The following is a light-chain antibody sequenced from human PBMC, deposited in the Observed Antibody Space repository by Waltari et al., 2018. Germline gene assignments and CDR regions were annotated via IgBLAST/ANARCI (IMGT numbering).Light chain of an antibody. Sequence: DIVMTQSPLSLPVTPGEPAAISWRSSQSLLYSNGNNYLNWYLQKPGQSPQVLIYMGSNRASGVPDRFSGTGSGTDFTLKISRVEAEDVGVYYCMQGLQWPLTFGEGTKVEIK. CDR1: QSLLYSNGNNY. J-gene: IGKJ4*01. V-gene: IGKV2-28*01. CDR3: MQGLQWPLT. CDR2: MGS.